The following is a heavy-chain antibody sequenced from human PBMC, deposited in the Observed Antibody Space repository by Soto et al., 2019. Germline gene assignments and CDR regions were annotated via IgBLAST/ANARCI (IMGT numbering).Heavy chain of an antibody. Sequence: ASVKVSCKASGYTLTSYYMHWVRQAPGQGPEWMGIINPSGGTPSYAQKFQGRVTMTRDTSTSTVYMELRSLRSDDTAVYYCARDLGPDIVVVPAAIFAFDIWGQGTMVIVSS. CDR3: ARDLGPDIVVVPAAIFAFDI. J-gene: IGHJ3*02. CDR2: INPSGGTP. D-gene: IGHD2-2*01. V-gene: IGHV1-46*01. CDR1: GYTLTSYY.